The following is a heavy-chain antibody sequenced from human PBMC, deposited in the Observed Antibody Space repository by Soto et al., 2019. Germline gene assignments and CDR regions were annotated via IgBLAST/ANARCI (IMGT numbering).Heavy chain of an antibody. CDR1: GFTFSSYA. Sequence: PGGSLRLSCAASGFTFSSYAMSWVRQAPGKGLEWVSAISGSGGSTYYEDNVKSRFTISRDNSKNTLYLKMNSLRTKDKAVYYCVKYSSGWYSTYYFDYWGQGTLVTVSS. V-gene: IGHV3-23*01. D-gene: IGHD6-19*01. CDR3: VKYSSGWYSTYYFDY. J-gene: IGHJ4*02. CDR2: ISGSGGST.